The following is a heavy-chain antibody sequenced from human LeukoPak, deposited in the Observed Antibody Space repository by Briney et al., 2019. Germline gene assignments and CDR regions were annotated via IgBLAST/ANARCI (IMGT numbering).Heavy chain of an antibody. V-gene: IGHV4-4*07. CDR2: IYTSGST. Sequence: SETLSLTCTVSGGSISSYYWSWIRQPAGKGLEWIGRIYTSGSTNYNPSLKSRVTMSVDTSKNQFSLKLSSVTAADTAVYYCARVGVGIAAAGILYYYYMDVWGKGTTVTVSS. CDR1: GGSISSYY. D-gene: IGHD6-13*01. CDR3: ARVGVGIAAAGILYYYYMDV. J-gene: IGHJ6*03.